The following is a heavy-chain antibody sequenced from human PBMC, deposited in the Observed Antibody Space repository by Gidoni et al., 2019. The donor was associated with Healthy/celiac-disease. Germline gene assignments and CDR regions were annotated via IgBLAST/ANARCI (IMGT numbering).Heavy chain of an antibody. CDR2: IWYDGSNK. CDR1: GFTFSSYG. CDR3: ARDRPRYLMDV. D-gene: IGHD1-26*01. Sequence: QVQLVESGGGVVQPGRSLRLSCAASGFTFSSYGMHWVRQAPGKGLEGVAVIWYDGSNKYYADAVKGRFTISRDNSKNTLYLQMNSLRAEDTAVYYCARDRPRYLMDVWGQGTTVTVSS. J-gene: IGHJ6*02. V-gene: IGHV3-33*01.